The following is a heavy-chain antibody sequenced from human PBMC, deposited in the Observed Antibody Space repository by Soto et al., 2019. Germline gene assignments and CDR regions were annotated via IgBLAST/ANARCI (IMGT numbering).Heavy chain of an antibody. CDR3: ARLEVAGWCDP. CDR2: IIPIFGTA. Sequence: QVQLVQSGAEVKKPGSSVKVSCKASGGTFSSYAISWVRQAPGQGLEWMGGIIPIFGTANYAQKFQGRVTSTADESPSPAYMELSSLSAEDTAVDYGARLEVAGWCDPWGQGTLVTVAS. CDR1: GGTFSSYA. V-gene: IGHV1-69*01. J-gene: IGHJ5*02. D-gene: IGHD2-15*01.